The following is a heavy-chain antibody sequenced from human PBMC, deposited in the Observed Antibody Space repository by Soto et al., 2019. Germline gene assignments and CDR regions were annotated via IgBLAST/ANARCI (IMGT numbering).Heavy chain of an antibody. CDR3: AKGGTYHIGDFDS. V-gene: IGHV3-23*01. CDR1: GFTFNIYT. D-gene: IGHD5-12*01. Sequence: GGSLRLSCAASGFTFNIYTMGWVRQPPGKGLEWVSGIGARGSDTYFPDSVKGRFTISRDYSMDMVYLQMNSLRAEDTAVYFCAKGGTYHIGDFDSWGQGTLVTVSS. CDR2: IGARGSDT. J-gene: IGHJ4*02.